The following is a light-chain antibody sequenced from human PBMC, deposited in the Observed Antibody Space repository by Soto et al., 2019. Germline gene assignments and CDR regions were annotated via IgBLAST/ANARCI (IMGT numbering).Light chain of an antibody. CDR1: SSNIGAGYD. V-gene: IGLV1-40*01. J-gene: IGLJ2*01. CDR2: GNS. CDR3: QSYDSSLRASV. Sequence: QSVLTQPPSVSGAPGQRVTISCTGGSSNIGAGYDVHWYQQLPGTAPKLLIYGNSNRPSGVPDRFSGSKSGTSASLAITGLQAEDEADYYCQSYDSSLRASVFGGGTKLTVL.